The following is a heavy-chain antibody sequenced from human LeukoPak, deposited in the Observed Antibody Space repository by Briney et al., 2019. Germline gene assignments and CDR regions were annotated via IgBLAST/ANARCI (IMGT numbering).Heavy chain of an antibody. Sequence: PGRSLRLSCAASGFIFSSYGMHWVRQAPGKGLEWVAVIWYVGTKKYYADSVKGRFTISRDNSKNTLYLQMNSLRTEDTAIYYCARFCSGGSCNNWVFDYWGQGTLVTVSS. J-gene: IGHJ4*02. CDR1: GFIFSSYG. CDR2: IWYVGTKK. V-gene: IGHV3-33*01. CDR3: ARFCSGGSCNNWVFDY. D-gene: IGHD2-15*01.